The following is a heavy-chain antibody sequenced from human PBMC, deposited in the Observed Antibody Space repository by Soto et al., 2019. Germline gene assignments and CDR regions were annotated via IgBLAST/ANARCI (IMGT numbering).Heavy chain of an antibody. CDR3: AKDRASGTSYYYGMDV. D-gene: IGHD1-7*01. Sequence: EVQLVESGGGLVQPGRSLRLSCAASGFTFDDYAMHWVRQAPGKGLEWVSDISWNSGSIGYADSVKGRFTISRDNAKNFLYLQMHSLGAEDTALYYCAKDRASGTSYYYGMDVWGQGTTVTVSS. V-gene: IGHV3-9*01. CDR2: ISWNSGSI. CDR1: GFTFDDYA. J-gene: IGHJ6*02.